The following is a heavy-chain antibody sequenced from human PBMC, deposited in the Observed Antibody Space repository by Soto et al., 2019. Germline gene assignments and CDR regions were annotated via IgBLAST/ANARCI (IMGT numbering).Heavy chain of an antibody. Sequence: SETLSLTCTVSGGSISSGDYYWSWIRQPPXKGLEWIGYIYYSGSTYYNPSLKSRVTISVDTSKNQFSLKLSSVTAADTAVYYCARDLRITMVRGVYYYYGMDVWGQGTTVTVSS. CDR1: GGSISSGDYY. CDR3: ARDLRITMVRGVYYYYGMDV. V-gene: IGHV4-30-4*01. CDR2: IYYSGST. D-gene: IGHD3-10*01. J-gene: IGHJ6*02.